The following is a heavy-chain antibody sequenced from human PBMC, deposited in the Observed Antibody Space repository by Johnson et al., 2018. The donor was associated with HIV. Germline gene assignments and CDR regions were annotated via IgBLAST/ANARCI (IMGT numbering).Heavy chain of an antibody. Sequence: QVLLVESGGGVVQPGGSLRLSCAASGFTFADYGMPWVRQPPGKGLEWVAFIAHDESITHYADSVKGRFTMSRDNSKNTLYLQMNSLRAEDTAVYYCAKEEDIWRLGLYRAFDIWGQGTMVTVSS. CDR2: IAHDESIT. CDR1: GFTFADYG. J-gene: IGHJ3*02. D-gene: IGHD2-15*01. CDR3: AKEEDIWRLGLYRAFDI. V-gene: IGHV3-30*02.